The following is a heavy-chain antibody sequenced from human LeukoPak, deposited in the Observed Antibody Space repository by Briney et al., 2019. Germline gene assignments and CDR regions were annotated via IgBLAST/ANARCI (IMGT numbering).Heavy chain of an antibody. Sequence: GGSLRLSCAASGFTFSSYAMSWVRQAPGKGLEWVSAISGGGGSTYYADSVKGRFTISRDNSKNTLYLQMNSLRAEDTAVYYCAKKGPGVAHYYYYYMDVWGKGTTVTVSS. CDR1: GFTFSSYA. D-gene: IGHD3-3*01. V-gene: IGHV3-23*01. CDR3: AKKGPGVAHYYYYYMDV. CDR2: ISGGGGST. J-gene: IGHJ6*03.